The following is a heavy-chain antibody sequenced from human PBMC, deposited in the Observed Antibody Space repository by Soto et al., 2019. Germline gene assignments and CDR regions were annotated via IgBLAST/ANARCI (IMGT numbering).Heavy chain of an antibody. CDR3: ARDKPYNWNGFDY. D-gene: IGHD1-20*01. CDR2: INHSGST. CDR1: GGSFSGYY. J-gene: IGHJ4*02. V-gene: IGHV4-34*01. Sequence: SETLSLTCAVYGGSFSGYYWSWIRQPPGKGLEWIGEINHSGSTNYNPSLKSRVTISVDTSKNQFSLKLSSVTAADTAVYYCARDKPYNWNGFDYWGQGTLVTVSS.